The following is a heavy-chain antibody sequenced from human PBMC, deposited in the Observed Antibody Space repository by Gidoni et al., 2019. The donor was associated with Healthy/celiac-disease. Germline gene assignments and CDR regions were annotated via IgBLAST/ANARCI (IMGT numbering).Heavy chain of an antibody. D-gene: IGHD3-16*01. CDR2: IYHSGST. J-gene: IGHJ4*02. CDR3: ARRGDYVWGTYPGYFDY. Sequence: QVQLQESGPGLVKPSGTVSLTCAVSGGSISSSNWWSWVRQHPGKGLEWIGEIYHSGSTNDNPSLKSRVTISVDKSKTQFSLKLSSVTAADTAVYYCARRGDYVWGTYPGYFDYWGQGTLVTVSS. CDR1: GGSISSSNW. V-gene: IGHV4-4*02.